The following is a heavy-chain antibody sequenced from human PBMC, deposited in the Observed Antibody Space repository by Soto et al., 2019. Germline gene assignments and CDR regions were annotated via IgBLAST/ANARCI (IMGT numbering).Heavy chain of an antibody. CDR3: IYRRASWDYHGLDV. CDR1: GFSLTTGGVG. CDR2: SYWNDDR. Sequence: QVTLKESGPTVVKPTETLTLTCTFSGFSLTTGGVGVGWIRQPPGRSPEWLAGSYWNDDRRRSPSLEHRLTSTKDTSKTQVVLTMTNMDPVDTATYYCIYRRASWDYHGLDVWGQGIPVNVSS. V-gene: IGHV2-5*01. J-gene: IGHJ6*02. D-gene: IGHD3-3*02.